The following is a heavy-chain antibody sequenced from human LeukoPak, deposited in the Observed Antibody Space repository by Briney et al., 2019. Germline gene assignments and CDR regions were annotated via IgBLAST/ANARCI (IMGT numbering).Heavy chain of an antibody. J-gene: IGHJ5*02. CDR3: EHRQKGGWFDP. CDR1: GVALSTSGGG. V-gene: IGHV2-5*02. Sequence: ESGPTLVKATQTLTLTCTFSGVALSTSGGGVGCIRQPPEEALKWLRLIYWDDGKDYSPSLKIRHTISKNTPKNQVVLTITNIDPVDTATYYCEHRQKGGWFDPWGQGTLVTVS. CDR2: IYWDDGK.